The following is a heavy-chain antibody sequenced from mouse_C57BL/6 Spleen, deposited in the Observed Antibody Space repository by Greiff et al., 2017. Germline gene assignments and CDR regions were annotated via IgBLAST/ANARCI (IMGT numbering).Heavy chain of an antibody. CDR1: GYTFTSYW. J-gene: IGHJ3*01. D-gene: IGHD1-1*01. CDR2: IHPNSGST. Sequence: QVQLQQPGAELVKPGASVKLSCKASGYTFTSYWMHWVKQRPGQGLEWIGMIHPNSGSTNYNEKFKSKATLTVDKSSSTAYMQLSSLTSEDSAVYYCARYERYGSSPFAYWGQGTLVTVSA. V-gene: IGHV1-64*01. CDR3: ARYERYGSSPFAY.